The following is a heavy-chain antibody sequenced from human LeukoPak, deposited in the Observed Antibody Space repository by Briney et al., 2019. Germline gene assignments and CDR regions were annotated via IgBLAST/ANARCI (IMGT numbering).Heavy chain of an antibody. CDR1: GGSISSGGYS. CDR3: ARGSRLVRGALHYYFDY. Sequence: SETLSLTCAVSGGSISSGGYSWSWIRQPPGKGLEWIGFISHSGTTSYNPSLRSRVTISVDRSRNQFSLKLTSVTAADTAVYYCARGSRLVRGALHYYFDYWGQGTLVTVSS. J-gene: IGHJ4*02. CDR2: ISHSGTT. V-gene: IGHV4-30-2*01. D-gene: IGHD3-10*02.